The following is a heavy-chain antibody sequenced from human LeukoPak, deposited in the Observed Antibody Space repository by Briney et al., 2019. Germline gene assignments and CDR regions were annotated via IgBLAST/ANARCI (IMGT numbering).Heavy chain of an antibody. D-gene: IGHD5-18*01. J-gene: IGHJ4*02. CDR3: VSPRGSSYGYFDY. V-gene: IGHV4-39*01. Sequence: RSSETLSLTCTVSGGSISSSSAYWGWIRQPPGKGLEWIGSIYYSKNMYYNPSLKSRVTISADTSKNQFSLTLGSVSATDTAVYYCVSPRGSSYGYFDYWGQGTLVTVSS. CDR2: IYYSKNM. CDR1: GGSISSSSAY.